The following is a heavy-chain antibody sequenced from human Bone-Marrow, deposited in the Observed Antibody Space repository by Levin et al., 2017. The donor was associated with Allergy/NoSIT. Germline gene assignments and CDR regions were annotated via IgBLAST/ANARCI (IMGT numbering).Heavy chain of an antibody. Sequence: GESLKISCAASGFTFSSYGMHWVRQAPGKGLEWVAVISYDGSNKYYADSVKGRFTISRDNSKNTLYLQMNSLRAEDTAVYYCAKDGSLYYDSSGRGKNAFDIWGQGTMVTVSS. CDR2: ISYDGSNK. CDR3: AKDGSLYYDSSGRGKNAFDI. D-gene: IGHD3-22*01. J-gene: IGHJ3*02. CDR1: GFTFSSYG. V-gene: IGHV3-30*18.